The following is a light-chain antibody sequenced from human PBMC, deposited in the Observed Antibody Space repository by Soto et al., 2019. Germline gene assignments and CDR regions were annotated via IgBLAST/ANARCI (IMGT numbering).Light chain of an antibody. CDR2: DAS. V-gene: IGKV1-5*01. CDR1: QSISSW. Sequence: DIQMTQSPSTLSASVGDRVTITCRASQSISSWLAWYQQKPGKAPKLLIYDASRLESGVPSRISGSVSGTEFTLTISSLQPDDFATYYCQQYNSYSITFGQGTRLEIK. J-gene: IGKJ5*01. CDR3: QQYNSYSIT.